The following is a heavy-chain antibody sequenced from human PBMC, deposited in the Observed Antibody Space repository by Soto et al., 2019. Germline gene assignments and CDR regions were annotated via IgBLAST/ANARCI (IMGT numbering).Heavy chain of an antibody. J-gene: IGHJ6*03. CDR3: VRGSYYGSGSYYHYYYYMDV. Sequence: GSLRLSCAASGFTVSSNYMSWVRQAPGKGLEWVSVIYSGGSTYYADSVKGRFTISRHNSKNTLYLQMNSLRAEDTAVYYCVRGSYYGSGSYYHYYYYMDVWGKGTTVTVSS. D-gene: IGHD3-10*01. CDR2: IYSGGST. CDR1: GFTVSSNY. V-gene: IGHV3-53*04.